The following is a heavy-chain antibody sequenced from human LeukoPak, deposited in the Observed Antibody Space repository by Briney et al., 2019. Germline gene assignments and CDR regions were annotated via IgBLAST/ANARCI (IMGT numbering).Heavy chain of an antibody. CDR2: ISSTSNHI. V-gene: IGHV3-21*01. D-gene: IGHD6-19*01. J-gene: IGHJ4*02. CDR3: ARETWPVAGNFDF. Sequence: GGSLRLSCAASGFIFRSYSINWVRQAPGKGLEWVSYISSTSNHIYYSDSVKGRFTISRDNAKNSLYLQMNSLRAEDTALYYCARETWPVAGNFDFWGQGTLVTVSS. CDR1: GFIFRSYS.